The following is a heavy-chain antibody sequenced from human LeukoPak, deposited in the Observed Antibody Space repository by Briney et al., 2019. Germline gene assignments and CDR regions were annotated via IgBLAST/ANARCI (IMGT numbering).Heavy chain of an antibody. J-gene: IGHJ4*02. CDR3: ARDHYDSRGYENSFDY. Sequence: GGSLRLSCAASGFTFSSYWMSWVRQAPGKGLVWVSRINGDGSSTTYADSVKGRFTISRDNAKNTLYLQMNSLRAEDTAVYYCARDHYDSRGYENSFDYWGQGTLVTVSS. D-gene: IGHD3-22*01. CDR2: INGDGSST. CDR1: GFTFSSYW. V-gene: IGHV3-74*01.